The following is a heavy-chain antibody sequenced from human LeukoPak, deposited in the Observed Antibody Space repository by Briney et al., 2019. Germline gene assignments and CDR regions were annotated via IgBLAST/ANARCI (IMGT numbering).Heavy chain of an antibody. CDR1: GGSISSGDYY. Sequence: SETLSLTCTVSGGSISSGDYYWSWIRQPPGKGLEWIGYIYYSGSSYYIPSLKSRVTMSVDTSKNQFSLRLSSVTAADTAVYYCARQIYGDLYYFDYWGQVTLVTVSS. V-gene: IGHV4-30-4*01. CDR2: IYYSGSS. J-gene: IGHJ4*02. CDR3: ARQIYGDLYYFDY. D-gene: IGHD4-17*01.